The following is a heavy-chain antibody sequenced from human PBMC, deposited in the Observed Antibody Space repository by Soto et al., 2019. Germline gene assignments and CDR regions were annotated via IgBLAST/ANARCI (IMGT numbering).Heavy chain of an antibody. Sequence: PSETLFLTCIVSGGSITSSSYYWGWIRQPPGKGLEWIGSIYYSGSTYYNPSLKSRVTISVDTSKNQFSLKLSSVTAADTAVYYCATQEVGGSYVYTFDPWGQGTLVTSPQ. J-gene: IGHJ5*02. D-gene: IGHD1-26*01. CDR2: IYYSGST. CDR3: ATQEVGGSYVYTFDP. CDR1: GGSITSSSYY. V-gene: IGHV4-39*01.